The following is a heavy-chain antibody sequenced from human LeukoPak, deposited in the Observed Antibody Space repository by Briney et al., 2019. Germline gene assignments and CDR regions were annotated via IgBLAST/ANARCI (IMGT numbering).Heavy chain of an antibody. CDR1: GYTFTSYD. CDR2: MNPNSGNT. Sequence: EASVKVSCKASGYTFTSYDINWVRQATGQGLEWMGWMNPNSGNTGYAQKFQGRVTITRNTSISTAYMELSRLRSDDTAVYYCARGVDYYYYMDVWGKGTTVTVSS. J-gene: IGHJ6*03. CDR3: ARGVDYYYYMDV. V-gene: IGHV1-8*03.